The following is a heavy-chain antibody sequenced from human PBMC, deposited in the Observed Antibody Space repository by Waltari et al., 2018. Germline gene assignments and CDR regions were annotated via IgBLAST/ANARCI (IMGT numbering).Heavy chain of an antibody. D-gene: IGHD1-26*01. CDR2: INPTGGDT. CDR3: ARDGGMDF. Sequence: QVQLVQSGAEVKKPGASVKISCKASGYTFTTYYMHWVRQAPGQGLEWMGIINPTGGDTTYAQKFQGRVTMTTDTSTSTRYLEVTSLKSEDTAVYYCARDGGMDFWGQGTLVTVSS. J-gene: IGHJ4*02. CDR1: GYTFTTYY. V-gene: IGHV1-46*01.